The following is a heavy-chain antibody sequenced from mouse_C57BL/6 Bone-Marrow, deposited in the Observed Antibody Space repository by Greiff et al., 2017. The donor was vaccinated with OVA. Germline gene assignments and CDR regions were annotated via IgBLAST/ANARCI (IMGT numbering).Heavy chain of an antibody. J-gene: IGHJ4*01. CDR3: ARGGMKWFPYAMDY. Sequence: QVQLQQSGAVLVRPGSSVKVSCKASGYAFPNYLIAWVKPRPGPGLEWIGVINPGSGGTNYNEKFKGRATLTADKSSSTAYMQLSSLTSEDSAVYFCARGGMKWFPYAMDYWGQGTSVTVSS. V-gene: IGHV1-54*01. D-gene: IGHD2-2*01. CDR1: GYAFPNYL. CDR2: INPGSGGT.